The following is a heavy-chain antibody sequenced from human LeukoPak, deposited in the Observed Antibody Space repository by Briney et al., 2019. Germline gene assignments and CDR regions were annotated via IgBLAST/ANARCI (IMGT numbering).Heavy chain of an antibody. J-gene: IGHJ4*02. CDR3: AKDMKPEYYCSGGSCYPTGPSNYFDY. V-gene: IGHV3-9*01. D-gene: IGHD2-15*01. CDR1: EFTLEDYP. Sequence: GGSWRSPVAPPEFTLEDYPIHWARQVQGKALEGVPGISGIGVRLGFADSVKGRFTISRDNAKNSLYLQMNSLRAEDTALYYCAKDMKPEYYCSGGSCYPTGPSNYFDYWGQGTLVTVSS. CDR2: ISGIGVRL.